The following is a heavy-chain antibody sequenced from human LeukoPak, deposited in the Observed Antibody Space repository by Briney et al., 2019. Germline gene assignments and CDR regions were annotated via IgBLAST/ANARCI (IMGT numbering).Heavy chain of an antibody. CDR2: IKNKTHGGAT. Sequence: GGSLRLSCAAFGFIFSSAWMTLVRQAPGKGLEWVGHIKNKTHGGATDYAAPVKGRFIISRDDSTNTLYLQMNSLRTEDTAVYYCARGFCSSTSCYQGPFDFWGQGTLVTVSS. CDR3: ARGFCSSTSCYQGPFDF. CDR1: GFIFSSAW. J-gene: IGHJ4*02. V-gene: IGHV3-15*01. D-gene: IGHD2-2*01.